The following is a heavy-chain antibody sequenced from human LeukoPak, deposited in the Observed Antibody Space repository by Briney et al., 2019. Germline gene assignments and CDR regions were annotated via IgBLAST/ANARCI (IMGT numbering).Heavy chain of an antibody. Sequence: GGSLRLSCAASGFTFSSYEMNWVRQAPGKGLEWVSSISSGRTYIYYADSVKGRFTISRDNAKNSLYLQMNSLRAEDTAVCYCASLYDYVWGSYPEPFDYWGQGTLVTVSS. V-gene: IGHV3-21*01. CDR2: ISSGRTYI. D-gene: IGHD3-16*02. CDR3: ASLYDYVWGSYPEPFDY. CDR1: GFTFSSYE. J-gene: IGHJ4*02.